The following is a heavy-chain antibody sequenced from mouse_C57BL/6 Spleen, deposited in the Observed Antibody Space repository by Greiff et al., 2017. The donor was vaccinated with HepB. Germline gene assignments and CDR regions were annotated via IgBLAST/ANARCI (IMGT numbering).Heavy chain of an antibody. V-gene: IGHV1-43*01. Sequence: VQLQQSGPELVKPGASVKISCKASGYSFTGYYMHWVKQSSEKSLEWIGEINPSTGGTSYNQKFKGKATLTVDKSSSTAYMQLKSLTSEDSAVYYCARYGSSLDYWGQGTTLTVSS. J-gene: IGHJ2*01. CDR3: ARYGSSLDY. D-gene: IGHD1-1*01. CDR2: INPSTGGT. CDR1: GYSFTGYY.